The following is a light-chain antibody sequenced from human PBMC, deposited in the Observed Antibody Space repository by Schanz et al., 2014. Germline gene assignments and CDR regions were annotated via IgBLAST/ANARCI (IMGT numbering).Light chain of an antibody. Sequence: QSALTQPPSASGSPGQSVTISCTGTSSDVGGYNYVSWYQQHPGKAPKLMIYEVNKRPLGVPDRFSGSKSGNTASLTISGLQAEDEAEYYCCSYAGSSTWVFGGGTKVT. J-gene: IGLJ3*02. V-gene: IGLV2-8*01. CDR2: EVN. CDR1: SSDVGGYNY. CDR3: CSYAGSSTWV.